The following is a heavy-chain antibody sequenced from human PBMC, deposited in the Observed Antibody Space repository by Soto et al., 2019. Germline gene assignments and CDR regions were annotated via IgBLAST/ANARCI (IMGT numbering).Heavy chain of an antibody. CDR1: GFTFSSYA. CDR2: ISGSGGST. J-gene: IGHJ4*02. V-gene: IGHV3-23*01. CDR3: AKSLMGSIVNIAAAGINY. D-gene: IGHD6-13*01. Sequence: GGSLRLSCAASGFTFSSYAMSWVRQAPGKGLEWVSAISGSGGSTYYADSVKGRFTISRDNSKNTLYLQMNSLRAEDTAVYYCAKSLMGSIVNIAAAGINYWGQGTLVTVSS.